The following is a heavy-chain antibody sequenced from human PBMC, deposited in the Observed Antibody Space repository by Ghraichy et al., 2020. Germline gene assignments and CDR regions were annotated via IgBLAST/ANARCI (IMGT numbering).Heavy chain of an antibody. Sequence: SQTLSLTCTVSGGSISSYYWSWIRQPAGKGLEWIGRIYTSGSTNYNPSLKSRVTMSVDTSKNQFSLTLSSVTAADTAVYYCASVAYSSGGDWFDPWGQGTLVTVSS. CDR2: IYTSGST. CDR3: ASVAYSSGGDWFDP. D-gene: IGHD6-19*01. J-gene: IGHJ5*02. CDR1: GGSISSYY. V-gene: IGHV4-4*07.